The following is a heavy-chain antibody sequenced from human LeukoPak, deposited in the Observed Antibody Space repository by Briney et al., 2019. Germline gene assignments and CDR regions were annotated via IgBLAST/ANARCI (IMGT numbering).Heavy chain of an antibody. D-gene: IGHD2-15*01. CDR2: IYYSGST. V-gene: IGHV4-59*12. Sequence: SETLSLTCTVSGGSISSYYWSWIRQPPGKGLEWIGYIYYSGSTNYNPSLESRVTVSLDTSKNQFSLKLSSVTAADTAVYYCARAPGAALDWGQGTLVTVSS. CDR3: ARAPGAALD. J-gene: IGHJ4*02. CDR1: GGSISSYY.